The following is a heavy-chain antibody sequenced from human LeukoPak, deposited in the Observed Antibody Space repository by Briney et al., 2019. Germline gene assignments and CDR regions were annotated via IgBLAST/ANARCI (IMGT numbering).Heavy chain of an antibody. D-gene: IGHD2-2*02. J-gene: IGHJ6*02. CDR1: GYTFTGYY. CDR3: ARDCSSTSCYIRGEGYYYGMDV. Sequence: ASVKVSCKASGYTFTGYYMHWARQAPGQGLEWMGRINPNSGGTNYAQKFQGRVTMTRDTSISTAYMELSRLRSDDTAVYYCARDCSSTSCYIRGEGYYYGMDVWGQGTTVTVSS. CDR2: INPNSGGT. V-gene: IGHV1-2*06.